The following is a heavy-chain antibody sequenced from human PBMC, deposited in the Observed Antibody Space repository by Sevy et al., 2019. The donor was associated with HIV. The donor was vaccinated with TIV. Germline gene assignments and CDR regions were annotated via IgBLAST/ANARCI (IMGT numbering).Heavy chain of an antibody. CDR3: ARANSITMVRGVISNFDY. V-gene: IGHV4-31*03. Sequence: SETLSLTCTVSDGSISSGGYYWSWIRQHPGKGLEWIGYIYYSGRTYYNPSLKSRVTISVDTSKNQFSLKLSSVTAADTAVYYCARANSITMVRGVISNFDYWGQGTLVTVSS. CDR1: DGSISSGGYY. J-gene: IGHJ4*02. D-gene: IGHD3-10*01. CDR2: IYYSGRT.